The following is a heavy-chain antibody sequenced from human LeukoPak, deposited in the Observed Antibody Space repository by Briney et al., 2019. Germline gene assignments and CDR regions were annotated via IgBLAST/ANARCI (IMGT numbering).Heavy chain of an antibody. CDR1: GFTFSHYG. D-gene: IGHD3-3*02. Sequence: PGGSLRLSCAASGFTFSHYGMHWVRQTPDKGLQWVAFIRYDGTNKNYADSVKGRFTITRDNSKNTLYLHMNSLRAEDTAVYYCAKVSLFMTNDAFDIWGQGTRVTVSS. CDR2: IRYDGTNK. CDR3: AKVSLFMTNDAFDI. J-gene: IGHJ3*02. V-gene: IGHV3-30*02.